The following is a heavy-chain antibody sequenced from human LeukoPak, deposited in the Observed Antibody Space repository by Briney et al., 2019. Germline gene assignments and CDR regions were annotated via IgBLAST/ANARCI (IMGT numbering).Heavy chain of an antibody. Sequence: PSETLSLTCTVSGGSIRGYYWSWIRHPPGKGLEWIGYVYYCGSTNYNPSLKSRVTISVDTSKNQFSLKLSSVTAADTAVDYCARGFGVVTAISNYYYMDVWGKGTTVTVSS. J-gene: IGHJ6*03. CDR2: VYYCGST. V-gene: IGHV4-59*13. CDR1: GGSIRGYY. CDR3: ARGFGVVTAISNYYYMDV. D-gene: IGHD2-21*02.